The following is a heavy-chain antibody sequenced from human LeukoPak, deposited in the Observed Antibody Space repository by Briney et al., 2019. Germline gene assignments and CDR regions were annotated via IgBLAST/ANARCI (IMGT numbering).Heavy chain of an antibody. D-gene: IGHD2-15*01. Sequence: GGSLRLSCAASGFTFSNYAMNWVRQAPGKGLEWVSAISGSGGSTYYADSVKGRFTISRDNSKNTLYLQMNSLRAEDTAVYYCAKRYCSGGSCYYYYMDVWGKGTTVTVSS. CDR1: GFTFSNYA. J-gene: IGHJ6*03. V-gene: IGHV3-23*01. CDR3: AKRYCSGGSCYYYYMDV. CDR2: ISGSGGST.